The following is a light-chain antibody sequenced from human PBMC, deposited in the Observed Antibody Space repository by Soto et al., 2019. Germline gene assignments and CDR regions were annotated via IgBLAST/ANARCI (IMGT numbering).Light chain of an antibody. CDR3: QQYGNSRT. Sequence: ATLSCRASQSLSSNFLAWYQQRPGQAPRLLIYGASSRATGIADRFSGGGSGTDFTLTISRLEPEDFAVYYCQQYGNSRTFGQGTKVDIK. V-gene: IGKV3-20*01. CDR1: QSLSSNF. J-gene: IGKJ1*01. CDR2: GAS.